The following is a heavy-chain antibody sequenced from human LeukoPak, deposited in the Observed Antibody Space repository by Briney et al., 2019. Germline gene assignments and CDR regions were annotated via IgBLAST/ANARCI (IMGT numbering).Heavy chain of an antibody. J-gene: IGHJ4*02. CDR2: IYPGDSDT. Sequence: GESLKISCKGSGYSFTSYWIGWVRQMPGKGLEWMGIIYPGDSDTRYSPSFQGQVTISADKSISTAYLQWSSLKASDTAMYYCARPYCSGGSCAPRTARVVYFDYWGQGTLVTVSS. V-gene: IGHV5-51*01. CDR3: ARPYCSGGSCAPRTARVVYFDY. D-gene: IGHD2-15*01. CDR1: GYSFTSYW.